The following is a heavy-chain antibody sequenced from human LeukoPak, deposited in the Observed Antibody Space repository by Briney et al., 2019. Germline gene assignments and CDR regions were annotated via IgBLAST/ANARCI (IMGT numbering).Heavy chain of an antibody. V-gene: IGHV1-18*04. CDR2: ISAYNGNT. CDR1: GYTFTGYY. CDR3: ARVGKSYSSGWYSGY. D-gene: IGHD6-19*01. Sequence: ASVKVSCKASGYTFTGYYMHWVRQAPGRGLEWMGWISAYNGNTNYAQKLQGRVTMTTDTSTSTAYMELRSLRSDDTAVYYCARVGKSYSSGWYSGYWGQGTLVTVSS. J-gene: IGHJ4*02.